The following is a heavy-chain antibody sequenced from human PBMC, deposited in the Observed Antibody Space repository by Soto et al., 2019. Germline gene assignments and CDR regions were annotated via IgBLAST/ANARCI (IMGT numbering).Heavy chain of an antibody. V-gene: IGHV1-18*01. CDR1: GYTSTSYG. J-gene: IGHJ4*02. Sequence: ASVKVSCKASGYTSTSYGFTWVRQAPGQGLEWMGWITTHNGNTKYAQKFQGRVTMTTDTSTSTAFMELRSLRSDDTAVYYCARETLQTHSRLIDYWGQGTLVTVSS. D-gene: IGHD2-21*01. CDR3: ARETLQTHSRLIDY. CDR2: ITTHNGNT.